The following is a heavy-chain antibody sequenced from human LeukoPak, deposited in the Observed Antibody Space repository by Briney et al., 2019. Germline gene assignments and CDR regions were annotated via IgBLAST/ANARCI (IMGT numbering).Heavy chain of an antibody. CDR2: INSDESST. CDR3: ARVLLEREAR. J-gene: IGHJ4*02. CDR1: GFTFSSYA. V-gene: IGHV3-74*01. D-gene: IGHD1-1*01. Sequence: GGSLRLSCSASGFTFSSYAMHWVRQAPGKGLEWVSRINSDESSTSYADSVKGRFTISRDNAKNTLYLQMNSLRAEDSAVYYCARVLLEREARWGQGTLVTVSS.